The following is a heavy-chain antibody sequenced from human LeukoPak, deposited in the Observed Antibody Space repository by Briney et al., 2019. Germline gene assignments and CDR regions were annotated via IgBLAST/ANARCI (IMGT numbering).Heavy chain of an antibody. CDR3: ARVLGTFDY. CDR1: GFTFSSYA. Sequence: GGSLRLSCAASGFTFSSYAMHWVRQAPGKGLEWVVVISYDGSNKYYADSVKGRFTISRDNSKNTLYLQMNSLRAEDTAVYYCARVLGTFDYWGRGTLVTVSS. CDR2: ISYDGSNK. V-gene: IGHV3-30*04. J-gene: IGHJ4*02.